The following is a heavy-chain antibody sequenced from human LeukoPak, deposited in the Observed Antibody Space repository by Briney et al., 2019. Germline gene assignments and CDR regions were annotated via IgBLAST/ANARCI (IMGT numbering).Heavy chain of an antibody. CDR3: VREYSGSYFAY. D-gene: IGHD1-26*01. CDR2: IYDGDST. V-gene: IGHV3-53*01. J-gene: IGHJ4*02. Sequence: GGSLRLSCAVSGFSVSINYMSWVRQAPGKGLEWVSVIYDGDSTYYADSVKGRFTITRDNSKNTLYLQMNSLRVEDTAVYFCVREYSGSYFAYWGQGTLVTVSS. CDR1: GFSVSINY.